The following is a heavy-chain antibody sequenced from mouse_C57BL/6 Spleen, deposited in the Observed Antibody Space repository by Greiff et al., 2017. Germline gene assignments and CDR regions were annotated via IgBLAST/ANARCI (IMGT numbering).Heavy chain of an antibody. V-gene: IGHV5-4*01. J-gene: IGHJ2*01. CDR3: AREAEYYFDY. CDR2: ISDGGSYT. CDR1: GFTFSSYA. Sequence: EVMLVESGEGLVKPGGSLKLSCAASGFTFSSYAMSWVRQTPEKRLEWVATISDGGSYTYYPDNVKGRFTISRDNAKNNLYLQMSHLKSEDTAMYYCAREAEYYFDYWGQGTTLTVSS.